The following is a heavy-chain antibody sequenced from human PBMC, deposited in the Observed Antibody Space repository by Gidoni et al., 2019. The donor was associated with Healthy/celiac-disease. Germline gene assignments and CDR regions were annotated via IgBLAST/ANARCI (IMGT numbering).Heavy chain of an antibody. J-gene: IGHJ4*02. CDR1: GFTFSSYA. CDR2: ISGSGGST. CDR3: AKDGKYSSSW. D-gene: IGHD6-13*01. V-gene: IGHV3-23*01. Sequence: EVQLLESGGRLVPPGGSLRLSFASSGFTFSSYAMSWVRQAPGKGLEWVSAISGSGGSTYYADSVKGRFTISRDNSKNTLYLQMNSLRAEDTAVYYCAKDGKYSSSWWGQGTLVTVSS.